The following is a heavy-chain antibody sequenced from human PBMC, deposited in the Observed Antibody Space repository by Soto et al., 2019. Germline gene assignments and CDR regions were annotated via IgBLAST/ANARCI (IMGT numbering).Heavy chain of an antibody. J-gene: IGHJ1*01. Sequence: ASVKVSCKPSGDTFSSYSFSWVRQVPGQGLEWMGGFSPIFGNTNYAQKLQGRVTMTTDTSTSTAYMELRSLRSDDTAVYYCARTEYYYDSSGYPQHWGQGTLVTVSS. CDR2: FSPIFGNT. CDR1: GDTFSSYS. CDR3: ARTEYYYDSSGYPQH. D-gene: IGHD3-22*01. V-gene: IGHV1-18*01.